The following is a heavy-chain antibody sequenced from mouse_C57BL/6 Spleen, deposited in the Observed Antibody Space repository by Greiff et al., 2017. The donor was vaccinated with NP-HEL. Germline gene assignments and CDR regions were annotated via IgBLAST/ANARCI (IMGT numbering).Heavy chain of an antibody. D-gene: IGHD1-1*01. CDR3: ARNDYYGSSWYFDV. Sequence: EVMLVESGGGLVKPGGSLKLSCAASGFTFSDYGMHWVRQAPEKGLEWVAYISSGSSTIYYADTVKGRFTISRDNAKNTLFLQMTSLRSEDTAMYYCARNDYYGSSWYFDVWGTGTTVTVSS. CDR1: GFTFSDYG. V-gene: IGHV5-17*01. CDR2: ISSGSSTI. J-gene: IGHJ1*03.